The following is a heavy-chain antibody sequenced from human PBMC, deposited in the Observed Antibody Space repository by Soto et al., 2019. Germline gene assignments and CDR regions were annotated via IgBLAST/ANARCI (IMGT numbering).Heavy chain of an antibody. CDR1: GGSFSGYY. V-gene: IGHV4-34*01. CDR3: ARVSSGSYYPYYYYYGMDV. D-gene: IGHD1-26*01. CDR2: INHSGST. Sequence: SETLSLTCAVYGGSFSGYYWSWIRQPPGKGLEWIGEINHSGSTNYNPSLKSRVTISVDTSKNQFSLKLSSVTAADTAVYYCARVSSGSYYPYYYYYGMDVWGQGTTVTVSS. J-gene: IGHJ6*02.